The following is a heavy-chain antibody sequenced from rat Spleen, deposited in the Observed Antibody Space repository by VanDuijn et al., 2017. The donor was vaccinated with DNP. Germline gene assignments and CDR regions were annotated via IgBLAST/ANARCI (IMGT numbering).Heavy chain of an antibody. V-gene: IGHV5-27*01. CDR1: GFTFSNYY. CDR2: ISTSGGST. J-gene: IGHJ2*01. Sequence: EVQLVESGGGLVQPGRSLKLSCAASGFTFSNYYMAWVRQAPTKGLEWVATISTSGGSTYYRDSVKGRFTIYRDNAKSTLYLQMDSLRSEHTATYYCATALGDYWGQGVMVTVSS. CDR3: ATALGDY.